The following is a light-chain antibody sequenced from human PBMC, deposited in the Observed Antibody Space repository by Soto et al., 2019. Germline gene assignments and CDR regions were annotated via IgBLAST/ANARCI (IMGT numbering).Light chain of an antibody. CDR1: SSDVGGYNY. Sequence: QSALTQPASVSGSPGQSITISCTGTSSDVGGYNYVSWYQQHPGKAPKLMNYDVTNRPSGVSNRFSGSKSGNTASLTFSGFQAEDEADYYCSSYTSSSTYVFGTGTKVTVL. CDR2: DVT. CDR3: SSYTSSSTYV. V-gene: IGLV2-14*01. J-gene: IGLJ1*01.